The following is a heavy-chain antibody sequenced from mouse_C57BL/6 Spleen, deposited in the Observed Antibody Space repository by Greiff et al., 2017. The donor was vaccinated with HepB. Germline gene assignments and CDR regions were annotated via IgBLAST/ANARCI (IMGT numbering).Heavy chain of an antibody. D-gene: IGHD2-1*01. CDR2: IYPRSGNT. V-gene: IGHV1-81*01. CDR3: ARRHGNPDY. J-gene: IGHJ2*01. CDR1: GYTFTSYG. Sequence: QVQLKESGAELARPGASVKLSCKASGYTFTSYGISWVKQRTGQGLEWIGEIYPRSGNTYYNEKFKGKATLTADKSSSTVYMELRRLTSEDSAVYFCARRHGNPDYWGQGTTLTVSS.